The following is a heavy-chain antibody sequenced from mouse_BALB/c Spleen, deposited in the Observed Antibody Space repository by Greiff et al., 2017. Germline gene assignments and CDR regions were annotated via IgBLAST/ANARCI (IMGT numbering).Heavy chain of an antibody. Sequence: QVQLQQPGAELVRPGASVKLSCKASGYTFTSYWINWVKQRPGQGLEWIGNIYPSDSYTNYNQKFKDKATLTVDKSSSTAYMQLSSPTSEDSAVYYCTRSGGYDGDLAYAMDYWGQGTSVTVSS. CDR1: GYTFTSYW. J-gene: IGHJ4*01. CDR2: IYPSDSYT. V-gene: IGHV1-69*02. CDR3: TRSGGYDGDLAYAMDY. D-gene: IGHD2-14*01.